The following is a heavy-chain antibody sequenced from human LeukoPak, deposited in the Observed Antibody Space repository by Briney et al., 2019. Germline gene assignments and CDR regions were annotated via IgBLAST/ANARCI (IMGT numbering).Heavy chain of an antibody. CDR3: ARDGVAGGFDF. V-gene: IGHV4-39*02. CDR1: GGSISSSSYY. Sequence: SETLSLTCTVSGGSISSSSYYWGWIRQPPGKGLEWIGSIYYSGSTYYNPSLQSRVTISVDTSKNQFSLKLNSVTAADTAVYYCARDGVAGGFDFWGQGTLVTVSS. J-gene: IGHJ4*02. D-gene: IGHD6-19*01. CDR2: IYYSGST.